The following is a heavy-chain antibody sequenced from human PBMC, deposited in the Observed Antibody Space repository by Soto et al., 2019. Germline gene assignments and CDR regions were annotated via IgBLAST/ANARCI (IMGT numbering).Heavy chain of an antibody. V-gene: IGHV3-33*06. CDR2: IWYDGSNK. D-gene: IGHD3-22*01. J-gene: IGHJ4*02. Sequence: GGSLRLSCAASGFTFSSYGMHWVRQAPGKGLEWVAVIWYDGSNKYYADSVKGRFTISRDNSKNTLYLQMNSLRAEDTAVYYCAKAKAPYYYDSSGYFDYWGQGTLVTVSS. CDR1: GFTFSSYG. CDR3: AKAKAPYYYDSSGYFDY.